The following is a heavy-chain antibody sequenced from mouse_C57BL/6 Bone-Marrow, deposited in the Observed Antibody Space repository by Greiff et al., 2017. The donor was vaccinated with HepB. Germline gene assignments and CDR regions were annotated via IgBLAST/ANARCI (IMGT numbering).Heavy chain of an antibody. CDR1: GFSFNTYA. D-gene: IGHD1-1*02. Sequence: EVKVEESGGGLVQPKGSLKLSCAASGFSFNTYAMNWVRQAPGKGLEWVARIRSKSNNYATYYADSVKDRFTISRDDSESMLYLQMNNLKTEDTAMYYCVRNMGELWAMDYWGQRTSVTVSS. CDR3: VRNMGELWAMDY. V-gene: IGHV10-1*01. J-gene: IGHJ4*01. CDR2: IRSKSNNYAT.